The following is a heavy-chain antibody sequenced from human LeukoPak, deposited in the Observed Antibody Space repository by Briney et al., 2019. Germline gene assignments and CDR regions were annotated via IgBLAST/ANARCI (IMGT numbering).Heavy chain of an antibody. V-gene: IGHV4-30-4*08. Sequence: PSQTLSLTCTVSGGSISSGDYYWSWIRQPPGKGLEWIGYIYYSGSTYYNPSLKSRVTISVDTSKNQFSLKLSSVTAADTAVCYCAGEGVTMVRGAHDYWGQGTLVTVSS. J-gene: IGHJ4*02. D-gene: IGHD3-10*01. CDR3: AGEGVTMVRGAHDY. CDR2: IYYSGST. CDR1: GGSISSGDYY.